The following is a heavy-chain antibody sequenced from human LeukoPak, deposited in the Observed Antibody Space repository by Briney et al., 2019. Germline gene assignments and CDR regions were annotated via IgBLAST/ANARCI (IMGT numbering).Heavy chain of an antibody. J-gene: IGHJ6*03. V-gene: IGHV3-23*01. CDR2: ISASGSTT. Sequence: QPGGSLRLSCAASGFTFSSCAMSWVRQASGKGLEWISDISASGSTTYYADSVKGRFTISRDNSKNTVYLRMNGLSAEDTALYYCAKIPGDSYFYMDVWGKGTTVIVSS. CDR1: GFTFSSCA. D-gene: IGHD2-2*01. CDR3: AKIPGDSYFYMDV.